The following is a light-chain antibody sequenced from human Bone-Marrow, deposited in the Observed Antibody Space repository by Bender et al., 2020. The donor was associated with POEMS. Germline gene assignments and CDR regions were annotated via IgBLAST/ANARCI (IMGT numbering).Light chain of an antibody. CDR1: TSNIGAGYD. J-gene: IGLJ1*01. V-gene: IGLV1-40*01. CDR2: NNV. CDR3: QSFDSTLKTYV. Sequence: QSVLTQPPSVSGAPGQRVTISCTGSTSNIGAGYDVHWYHHLPGTAPKLLIYNNVNRPSGVPDRFSASKSDTSASLAITGLQADDEADYYCQSFDSTLKTYVFGSGTKVTVL.